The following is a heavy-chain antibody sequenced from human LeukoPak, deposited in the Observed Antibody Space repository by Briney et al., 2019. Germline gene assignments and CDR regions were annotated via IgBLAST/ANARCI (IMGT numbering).Heavy chain of an antibody. CDR1: GGSISSYY. CDR3: AGQSASETY. CDR2: IYASGST. D-gene: IGHD3-10*01. J-gene: IGHJ4*02. V-gene: IGHV4-4*07. Sequence: SETLSLTCTVSGGSISSYYWSWIRQPAGKGLEWIGRIYASGSTYYNPSLKNRVTMSVDTSKNQFSQKLSSVTAADTAVYYCAGQSASETYWGQGTLVTVSS.